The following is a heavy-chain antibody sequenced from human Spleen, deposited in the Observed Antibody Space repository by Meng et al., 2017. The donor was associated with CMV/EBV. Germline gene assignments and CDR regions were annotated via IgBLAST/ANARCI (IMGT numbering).Heavy chain of an antibody. D-gene: IGHD3-10*01. J-gene: IGHJ2*01. V-gene: IGHV4-34*01. Sequence: KGLEWIGEINHSGSTNYNPSLKSRVTISVDTSKNQFSLKLSSVTAADTAVYYCARGRGFKGSSYWYFDLWGRGTLVTVSS. CDR2: INHSGST. CDR3: ARGRGFKGSSYWYFDL.